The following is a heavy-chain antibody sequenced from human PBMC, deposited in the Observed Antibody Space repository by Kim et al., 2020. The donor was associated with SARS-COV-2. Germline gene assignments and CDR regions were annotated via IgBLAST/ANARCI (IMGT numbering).Heavy chain of an antibody. D-gene: IGHD1-1*01. CDR2: NP. J-gene: IGHJ4*02. Sequence: NPTYAQGFTGRFVLSLDTSVSTAYLQISVLKAEDTAVYYCARGTPEIDYWGQGTLVTVSS. V-gene: IGHV7-4-1*02. CDR3: ARGTPEIDY.